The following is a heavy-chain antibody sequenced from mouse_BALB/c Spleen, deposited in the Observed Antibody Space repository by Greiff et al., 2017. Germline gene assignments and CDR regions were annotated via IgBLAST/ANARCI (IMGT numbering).Heavy chain of an antibody. D-gene: IGHD2-2*01. CDR3: ARDYGYDGGYAMDY. CDR1: GFNIKDTY. CDR2: IDPANGNT. V-gene: IGHV14-3*02. Sequence: EVQLQQSGAELVKPGASVKLSCTASGFNIKDTYMHWVKQRPEQGLEWIGRIDPANGNTKYDPKFQGKATITADTSSNTAYLQLSSLTSEDTAVYYCARDYGYDGGYAMDYWGQGTSVTVSS. J-gene: IGHJ4*01.